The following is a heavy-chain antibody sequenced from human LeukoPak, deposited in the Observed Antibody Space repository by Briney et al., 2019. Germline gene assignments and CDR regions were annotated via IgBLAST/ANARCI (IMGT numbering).Heavy chain of an antibody. J-gene: IGHJ4*02. Sequence: PLETRCLTFTVTGGSNSSSGYYWGCILQPPGEGLAQVSIIYYSGSTYYNPSLKSRVTISVDTSKNQSSLTLSSVTAADTAVYYCEKHGGDGYNPYAYRGQGTLVTVS. D-gene: IGHD5-24*01. CDR3: EKHGGDGYNPYAY. CDR2: IYYSGST. V-gene: IGHV4-39*01. CDR1: GGSNSSSGYY.